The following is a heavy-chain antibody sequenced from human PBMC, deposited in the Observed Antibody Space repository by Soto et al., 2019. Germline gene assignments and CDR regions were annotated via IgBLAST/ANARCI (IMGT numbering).Heavy chain of an antibody. CDR2: IDPSDSYT. CDR3: ARHGKSSVITKTYGMDV. V-gene: IGHV5-10-1*01. CDR1: GYRFSSQW. J-gene: IGHJ6*02. D-gene: IGHD1-1*01. Sequence: GESLNISCKGSGYRFSSQWISWVRQMPGKGLEWMGRIDPSDSYTGYSPSFQGHVTISTDNSISTAHLQWSSLKASDTAMYYCARHGKSSVITKTYGMDVWGQGTTVTVSS.